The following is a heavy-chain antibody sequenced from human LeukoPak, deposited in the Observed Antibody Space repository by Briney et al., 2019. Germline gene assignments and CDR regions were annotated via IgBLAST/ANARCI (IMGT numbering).Heavy chain of an antibody. CDR2: ISGSGGST. CDR1: GFTFSSYA. D-gene: IGHD2-15*01. V-gene: IGHV3-23*01. CDR3: AKDLRIPGYCSGGSCS. J-gene: IGHJ4*02. Sequence: GGSLRLSCAASGFTFSSYAMSWVRQAPGEGLEWVSAISGSGGSTYYADSVKGRFTISRDNSKDTLYLQMNSLRAEDTAVYYCAKDLRIPGYCSGGSCSWGQGTLVTVSS.